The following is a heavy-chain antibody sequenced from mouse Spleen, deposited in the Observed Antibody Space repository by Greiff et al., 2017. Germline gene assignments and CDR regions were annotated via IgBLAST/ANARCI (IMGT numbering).Heavy chain of an antibody. D-gene: IGHD2-3*01. CDR3: ARDDGYCRYFDV. CDR1: GYTFTSYT. CDR2: INPSRGYT. J-gene: IGHJ1*03. V-gene: IGHV1-4*01. Sequence: QVPLQPSGAELARPGASVKMSCKASGYTFTSYTMHWVKQRPGQGLEWIGYINPSRGYTKYNQKFKDKATLTADKSSSTAYMQLSSLTSEDSAVYYCARDDGYCRYFDVWGTGTTVTVSS.